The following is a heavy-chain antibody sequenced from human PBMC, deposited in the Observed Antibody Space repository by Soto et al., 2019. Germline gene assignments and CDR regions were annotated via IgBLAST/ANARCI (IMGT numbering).Heavy chain of an antibody. CDR1: GFTFGTYA. V-gene: IGHV3-30-3*01. J-gene: IGHJ4*02. CDR3: ARGPGGPGEGTGCLDY. D-gene: IGHD2-15*01. CDR2: ISYDGNNR. Sequence: QVQLVESGGGVVQPGKSLRLSCVASGFTFGTYAMHWVRQAPGKGLEWVAVISYDGNNRYYGDSVRDRFTISRDNSRNTLSLQLNNPTTDDTAVYYCARGPGGPGEGTGCLDYWGQGTLVTVSS.